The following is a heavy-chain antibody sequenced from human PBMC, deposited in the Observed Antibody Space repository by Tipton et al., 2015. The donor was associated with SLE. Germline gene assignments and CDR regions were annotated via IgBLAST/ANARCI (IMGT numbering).Heavy chain of an antibody. CDR1: GGSFSGYY. J-gene: IGHJ4*02. Sequence: TLSLTCAVYGGSFSGYYWSWIRQPPGKGLEWIGYIYYSGYTNYNPSLKSRVTISVDTSKNQFSLKLSSVTAADTAMYYCARSGKAGGYYFDYWGQGTLVTVSS. D-gene: IGHD2-8*02. V-gene: IGHV4-59*01. CDR3: ARSGKAGGYYFDY. CDR2: IYYSGYT.